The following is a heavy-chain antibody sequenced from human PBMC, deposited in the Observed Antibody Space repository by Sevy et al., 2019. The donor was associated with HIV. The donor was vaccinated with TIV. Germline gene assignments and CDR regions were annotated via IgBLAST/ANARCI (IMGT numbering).Heavy chain of an antibody. V-gene: IGHV1-2*02. CDR1: GYTFTDYY. D-gene: IGHD2-15*01. Sequence: ASVKVSCKASGYTFTDYYIHWVRQAPGQGLEWMGWINPNSGGTNYAQKFQGRVTMTRDTSISTAYMELCGVRSDDTAVYYCARAFRTVADYRLGYWGQGTLVTVSS. CDR3: ARAFRTVADYRLGY. CDR2: INPNSGGT. J-gene: IGHJ4*02.